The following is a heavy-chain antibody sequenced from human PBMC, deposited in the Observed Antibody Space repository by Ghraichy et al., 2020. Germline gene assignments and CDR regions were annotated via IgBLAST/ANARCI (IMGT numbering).Heavy chain of an antibody. CDR1: GGSFSGYY. CDR2: INQSGST. J-gene: IGHJ5*02. CDR3: VRRSRRGARLGGPTSNWFVP. V-gene: IGHV4-34*01. D-gene: IGHD1-26*01. Sequence: SETLSLTCAVYGGSFSGYYWSWIRHPTGTGLEWIGEINQSGSTTYSPSLKSRVSISIDTSKNQFSLRLSSVTAADTAVYYCVRRSRRGARLGGPTSNWFVPWGQGTLVTVSS.